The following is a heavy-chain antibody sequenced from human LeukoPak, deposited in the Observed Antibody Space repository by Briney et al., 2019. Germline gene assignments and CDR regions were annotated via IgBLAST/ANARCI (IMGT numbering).Heavy chain of an antibody. D-gene: IGHD6-19*01. J-gene: IGHJ3*02. V-gene: IGHV4-4*07. CDR3: ATSIAVAGEDAFDI. CDR1: GGSISSYY. Sequence: SETLSLTCTVSGGSISSYYWCWIRQPAGKGLEWIGRIYTSGSTNYNPSLKSRVTMSVDTSKNQFSLKLSSVTAADTAVYYCATSIAVAGEDAFDIWGQGTMVTVSS. CDR2: IYTSGST.